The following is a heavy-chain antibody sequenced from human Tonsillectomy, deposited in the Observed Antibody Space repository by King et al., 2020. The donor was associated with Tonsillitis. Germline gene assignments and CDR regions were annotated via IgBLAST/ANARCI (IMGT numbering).Heavy chain of an antibody. Sequence: QLVQSGAEVKEPGASLKVSCKASGYSFTNHYMHWVRQAPGQRLEWMGLINPSGTGTGYAQNFQGRITMTRDMSTGTDYMELSSLRSDDTAVYYCAREGGSFRHFDLWGRGTLVTVSS. V-gene: IGHV1-46*01. D-gene: IGHD2/OR15-2a*01. CDR1: GYSFTNHY. J-gene: IGHJ2*01. CDR3: AREGGSFRHFDL. CDR2: INPSGTGT.